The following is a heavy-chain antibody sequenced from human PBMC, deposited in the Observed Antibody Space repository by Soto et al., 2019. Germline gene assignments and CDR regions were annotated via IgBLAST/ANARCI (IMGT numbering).Heavy chain of an antibody. Sequence: QVQLVQSGAEVKKPGSSVKVSCKASGGTFSSYTISWVRQAPGQGLEWMGRIIPILGIANYAQKFQGRVKITADKSTSTAYMELSSLRSEDMAVYYCASGGVVATIKNDYRGQGTLVTVSS. D-gene: IGHD5-12*01. J-gene: IGHJ4*02. V-gene: IGHV1-69*02. CDR1: GGTFSSYT. CDR2: IIPILGIA. CDR3: ASGGVVATIKNDY.